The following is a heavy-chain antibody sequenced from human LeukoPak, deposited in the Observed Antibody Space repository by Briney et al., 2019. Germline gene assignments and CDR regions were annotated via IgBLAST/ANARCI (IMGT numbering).Heavy chain of an antibody. CDR2: IYSGGST. D-gene: IGHD3-22*01. CDR3: ARGYDYYDSCGYGY. V-gene: IGHV4-31*03. J-gene: IGHJ4*02. CDR1: GGAMNSGGYY. Sequence: SGPALVNPSQTLSLTCTVSGGAMNSGGYYWIWIRQHPGRGLEWIGYIYSGGSTYYNPSLKSRVIISVDTSKSQFSLQLISVTAADTAVYYCARGYDYYDSCGYGYWGQGTLVTVSS.